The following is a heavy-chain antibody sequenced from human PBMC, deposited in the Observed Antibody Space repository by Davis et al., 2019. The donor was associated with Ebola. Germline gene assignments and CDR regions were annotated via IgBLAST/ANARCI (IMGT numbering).Heavy chain of an antibody. D-gene: IGHD6-19*01. J-gene: IGHJ3*02. Sequence: ASVKVSCKASGYTFTGYYMHWVRQAPGQGLEWMGWINPNSGGTNYAQKFQGWVTMTRDTSISTAYMELSRLRSDDTAVYYCASSSGWYGVAFDIWGQGTMVTVSS. CDR1: GYTFTGYY. CDR2: INPNSGGT. V-gene: IGHV1-2*04. CDR3: ASSSGWYGVAFDI.